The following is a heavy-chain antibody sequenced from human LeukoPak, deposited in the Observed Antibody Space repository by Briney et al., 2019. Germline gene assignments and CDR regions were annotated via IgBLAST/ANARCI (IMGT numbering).Heavy chain of an antibody. Sequence: PSETLSLTCAVSGGSISSGGYSWSWIRQPPGKGLEWIGYIYHSGSTYYNPSLKSRVTISVDRSKNQFSLKLSSVTAADTAVYYCATVDTAMHYFDYWGQGTLVTVSS. D-gene: IGHD5-18*01. CDR2: IYHSGST. CDR3: ATVDTAMHYFDY. V-gene: IGHV4-30-2*01. J-gene: IGHJ4*02. CDR1: GGSISSGGYS.